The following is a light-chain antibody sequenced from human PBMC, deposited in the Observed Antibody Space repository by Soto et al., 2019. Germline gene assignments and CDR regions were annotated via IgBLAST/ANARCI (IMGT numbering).Light chain of an antibody. Sequence: EIVLTQSPGTLSLSPGERATLSCMASQSISNNYLAWYQQKPGQAPRLLIHGVSNRATGIPDRFSGSGSGSDFTLTISRLEPEDFAVYYCQQYDSSPWTFGQGTKVDFK. CDR2: GVS. CDR3: QQYDSSPWT. CDR1: QSISNNY. V-gene: IGKV3-20*01. J-gene: IGKJ1*01.